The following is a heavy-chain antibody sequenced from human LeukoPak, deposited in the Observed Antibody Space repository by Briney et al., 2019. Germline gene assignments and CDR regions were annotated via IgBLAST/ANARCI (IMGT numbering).Heavy chain of an antibody. V-gene: IGHV3-33*01. D-gene: IGHD6-19*01. CDR3: ARVRYGSGSNTLFDY. CDR2: IWYDGSNK. Sequence: GSLRLSCAASGFTFSSYGMHWVRQAPGKGLEWVAVIWYDGSNKYYADSVKGRFTISRDNSKNTLYLQMNSLRAEDTAVYYCARVRYGSGSNTLFDYWGQGTLVTVSS. CDR1: GFTFSSYG. J-gene: IGHJ4*02.